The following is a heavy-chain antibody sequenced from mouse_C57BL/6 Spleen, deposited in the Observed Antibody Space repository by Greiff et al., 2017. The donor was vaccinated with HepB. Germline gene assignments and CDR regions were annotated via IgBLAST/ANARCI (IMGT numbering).Heavy chain of an antibody. V-gene: IGHV1-5*01. CDR2: IYPGNSDT. J-gene: IGHJ1*03. CDR1: GYTFTSYW. CDR3: TRGGDYYGSSWYFDG. D-gene: IGHD1-1*01. Sequence: SGTVLARPGASVKMSCKPSGYTFTSYWMHWVKQRPGQGLEWIGAIYPGNSDTSYNQKFKGKAKLTAVPSASTAYMELSSLTNEDSAVYYCTRGGDYYGSSWYFDGGGTGTTVTVSS.